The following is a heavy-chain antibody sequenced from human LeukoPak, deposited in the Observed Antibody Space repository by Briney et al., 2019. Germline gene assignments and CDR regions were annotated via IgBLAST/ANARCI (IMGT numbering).Heavy chain of an antibody. CDR1: GFTFSSYS. D-gene: IGHD3-22*01. J-gene: IGHJ4*02. CDR2: ISSSSSTI. Sequence: GGSLRLSCAASGFTFSSYSMNWVRQAPGMGLEWVSYISSSSSTIYYADSVKGRFTISRDNAKNSLYLQMNSLRDEDTAVYYCTRHSSGYYYRVDFDYWGQGTLVTVSS. V-gene: IGHV3-48*02. CDR3: TRHSSGYYYRVDFDY.